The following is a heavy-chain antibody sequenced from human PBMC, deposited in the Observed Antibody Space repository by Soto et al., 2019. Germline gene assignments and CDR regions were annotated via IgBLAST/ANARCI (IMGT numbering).Heavy chain of an antibody. J-gene: IGHJ4*02. CDR1: GFTFSTYS. Sequence: DVQLLESGGRLVQPGGSLRLSCVASGFTFSTYSMNWVRQAPGEGLEWLSVITGDGGYTYYTDSVKGRFTISRDNSMKTLYLQMESLRAEDTAVYYCASGLGKGVTDSDWGQGTLVTVSS. CDR3: ASGLGKGVTDSD. V-gene: IGHV3-23*01. CDR2: ITGDGGYT. D-gene: IGHD2-21*02.